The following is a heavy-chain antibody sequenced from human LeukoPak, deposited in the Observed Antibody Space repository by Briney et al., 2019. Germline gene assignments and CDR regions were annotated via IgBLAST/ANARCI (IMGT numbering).Heavy chain of an antibody. J-gene: IGHJ5*02. D-gene: IGHD4-17*01. CDR1: GYTFTGYY. CDR3: AILDYGDYNWFDP. V-gene: IGHV1-2*02. CDR2: INPNSGGT. Sequence: ASVKVSCKASGYTFTGYYMHWVRQAPGQGLEWMGWINPNSGGTNYAQKFQGRVTMTRDTSISTAYMELSRLRSDDTAVYYCAILDYGDYNWFDPWGQGTLVAVSS.